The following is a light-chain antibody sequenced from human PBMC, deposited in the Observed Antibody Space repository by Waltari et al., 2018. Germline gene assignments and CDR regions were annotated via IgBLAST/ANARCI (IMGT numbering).Light chain of an antibody. V-gene: IGLV3-21*01. CDR3: QVWDANTDPGV. Sequence: SYVLTQPPPVSLAPGETARITCGGNNIESKRVHWYRQRPGQAPVVVISYDNDRAAGIPERFSGSNSGNTATLTISRVEAGDEADYYCQVWDANTDPGVFGTGTEVTVL. CDR1: NIESKR. J-gene: IGLJ1*01. CDR2: YDN.